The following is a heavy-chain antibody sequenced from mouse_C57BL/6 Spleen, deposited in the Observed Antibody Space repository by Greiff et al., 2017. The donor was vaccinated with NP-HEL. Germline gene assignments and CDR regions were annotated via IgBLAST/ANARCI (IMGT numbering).Heavy chain of an antibody. CDR3: ASNYYGRSYDYFDY. CDR1: GFNIKDYY. CDR2: IDPEDGET. J-gene: IGHJ2*01. D-gene: IGHD1-1*01. V-gene: IGHV14-2*01. Sequence: VQLQQSGAELVKPGASVKLSCTASGFNIKDYYMHWVKQRTEQGLEWIGRIDPEDGETKYAPKFQGKATITADTSSNTAYLQLSSLTSEDTSDYYAASNYYGRSYDYFDYWGQGTTLTVSS.